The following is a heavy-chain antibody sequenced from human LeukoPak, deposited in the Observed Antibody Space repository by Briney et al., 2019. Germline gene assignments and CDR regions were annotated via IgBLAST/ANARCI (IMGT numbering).Heavy chain of an antibody. J-gene: IGHJ4*02. V-gene: IGHV4-61*01. Sequence: PSETLSLTCTVSGGSISSSSYYWGWIRQPPGKGLEWIGYIYYSGSTNYNPSLKSRVTILVDTSKNQFSLKLSSVTAADTAVYYCARDWGLYCSAGSCTPGVWGQGTLVTVSS. CDR3: ARDWGLYCSAGSCTPGV. D-gene: IGHD2-15*01. CDR1: GGSISSSSYY. CDR2: IYYSGST.